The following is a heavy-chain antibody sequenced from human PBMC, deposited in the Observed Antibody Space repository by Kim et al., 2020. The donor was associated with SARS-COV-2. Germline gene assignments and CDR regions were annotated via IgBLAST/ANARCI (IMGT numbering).Heavy chain of an antibody. CDR3: ASPYGSGSYFPFDP. V-gene: IGHV3-11*03. Sequence: GGSLRLSCAASGFTFSDYYMSWIRQAPGKGLEWVSYISSSSSYTNYADSVKGRFTISRDNAKNSLYLQMNSLRAEDTAVYYCASPYGSGSYFPFDPWGQGTLVTVSS. D-gene: IGHD3-10*01. CDR1: GFTFSDYY. J-gene: IGHJ5*02. CDR2: ISSSSSYT.